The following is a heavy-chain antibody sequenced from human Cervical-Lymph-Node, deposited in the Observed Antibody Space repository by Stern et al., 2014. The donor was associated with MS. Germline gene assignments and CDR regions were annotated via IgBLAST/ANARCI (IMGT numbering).Heavy chain of an antibody. CDR1: GGTFSNYD. D-gene: IGHD3-3*01. V-gene: IGHV1-69*01. CDR2: IIPIVKTG. Sequence: VQLVQSGAEVKKPGSSVKVSCKPSGGTFSNYDINWVRQAPGQGPEWMGGIIPIVKTGDYAQNFQGIVTIPADESTNTTYMELSGLKAEDTAVYFCARGSVYYDFWITSYGHFQFWGQGTLVTVSS. J-gene: IGHJ4*02. CDR3: ARGSVYYDFWITSYGHFQF.